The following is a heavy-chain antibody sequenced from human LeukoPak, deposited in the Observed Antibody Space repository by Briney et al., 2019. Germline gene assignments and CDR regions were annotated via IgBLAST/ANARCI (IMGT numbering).Heavy chain of an antibody. J-gene: IGHJ6*02. V-gene: IGHV1-46*01. CDR2: INPSGGST. Sequence: ASVKVSCKASGYTFTSYYMHWVRQAPGQGLEWMGIINPSGGSTSYAQKFQGRVTITADKSTSTAYMELSSLRSEDTAVYYCARDLENTHFDPYYYYGMDVWGQGTTVTVSS. CDR1: GYTFTSYY. CDR3: ARDLENTHFDPYYYYGMDV.